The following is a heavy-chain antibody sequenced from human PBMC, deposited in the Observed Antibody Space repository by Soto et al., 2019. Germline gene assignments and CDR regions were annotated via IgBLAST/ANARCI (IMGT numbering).Heavy chain of an antibody. V-gene: IGHV4-59*01. CDR2: ISWSGNT. Sequence: PSETLSLTCAVYGGSFSGYHWNWIRQPPGKGLEWIGFISWSGNTRYSPSLQSRVAMSVDTSKNQLSLKLTSGTVADTALYYCARWGRTETTALDAFDIWGQGTMVTVSS. D-gene: IGHD1-1*01. CDR1: GGSFSGYH. CDR3: ARWGRTETTALDAFDI. J-gene: IGHJ3*02.